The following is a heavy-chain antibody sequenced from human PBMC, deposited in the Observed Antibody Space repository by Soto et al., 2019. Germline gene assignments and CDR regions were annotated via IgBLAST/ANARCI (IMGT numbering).Heavy chain of an antibody. J-gene: IGHJ5*02. CDR2: IYHSGST. D-gene: IGHD3-22*01. V-gene: IGHV4-4*02. CDR3: ARGCYYYDSSGYFNNWFDP. CDR1: GGSISSSNW. Sequence: PSETLSLTCAVSGGSISSSNWWSWVRQPPGKGLEWIGEIYHSGSTNYNPSLKSRVTISVDKSKNQFSLKLSSVTAADTAVYYCARGCYYYDSSGYFNNWFDPWGQGTLVTVSS.